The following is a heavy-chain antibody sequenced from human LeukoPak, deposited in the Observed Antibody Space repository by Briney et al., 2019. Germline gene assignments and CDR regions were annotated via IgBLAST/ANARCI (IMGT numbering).Heavy chain of an antibody. J-gene: IGHJ4*02. CDR3: AKDTSSPIFGVAYYFDF. CDR2: IWYDGTNK. V-gene: IGHV3-33*06. CDR1: GFTFSSYG. Sequence: GGSLRLSCAASGFTFSSYGMHWVRQAPGKGLEWVAVIWYDGTNKYYADSVKGRFTISRDNSKNTLYLQMNSLRAEDTAVYYCAKDTSSPIFGVAYYFDFWGQGTLVTVSS. D-gene: IGHD3-3*01.